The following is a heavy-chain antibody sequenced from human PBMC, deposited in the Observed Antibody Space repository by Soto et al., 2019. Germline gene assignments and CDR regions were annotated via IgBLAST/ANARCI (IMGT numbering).Heavy chain of an antibody. V-gene: IGHV4-31*03. CDR1: GGFISSGGRY. CDR2: IFYSGST. CDR3: ATTTADARFLVAI. J-gene: IGHJ4*02. Sequence: SETLSLTCIVSGGFISSGGRYWSWIRQHPGKGLEWIGYIFYSGSTYYNPSLESRVTISVDAFKNQFSLKLRSVTAADTAVYYCATTTADARFLVAIWGQGALVTVSS. D-gene: IGHD2-21*01.